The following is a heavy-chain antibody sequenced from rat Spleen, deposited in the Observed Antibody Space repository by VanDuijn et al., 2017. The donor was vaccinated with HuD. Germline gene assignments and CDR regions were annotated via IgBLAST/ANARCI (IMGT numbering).Heavy chain of an antibody. CDR2: INYEGSGT. V-gene: IGHV5-7*01. J-gene: IGHJ2*01. CDR3: ARRFDFDY. D-gene: IGHD4-3*01. CDR1: GFTFSNYD. Sequence: EVQLVATGGGLVQPGRSLKLSCAASGFTFSNYDMAWVRQTPKKGLEWVATINYEGSGTYYRDSVKGRFTISRDNAKSTLYLQMDSLRSEDTATYYCARRFDFDYWGQGVMVTVSS.